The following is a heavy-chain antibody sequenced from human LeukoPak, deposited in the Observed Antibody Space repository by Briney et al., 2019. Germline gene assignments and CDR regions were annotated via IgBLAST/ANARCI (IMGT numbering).Heavy chain of an antibody. V-gene: IGHV3-23*01. Sequence: GGSLRLSCAASGFTFSSYAMSWVRQAPGKGLEWVSVISGSGGSTYHADSVKGRFTISRDNSKKTLYLQMNSLRVEDTAVYHCAKHVASWGGAPVDYWGQGTLVIVSS. CDR1: GFTFSSYA. D-gene: IGHD2-21*01. CDR2: ISGSGGST. CDR3: AKHVASWGGAPVDY. J-gene: IGHJ4*02.